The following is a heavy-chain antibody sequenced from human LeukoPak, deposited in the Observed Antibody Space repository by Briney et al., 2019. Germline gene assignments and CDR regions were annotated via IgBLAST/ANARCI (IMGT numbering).Heavy chain of an antibody. CDR1: GFTFSSCA. CDR2: ISGGGGGTT. CDR3: AKGRAGGWNGGDY. D-gene: IGHD1-1*01. Sequence: PGGSLRLSCAASGFTFSSCAMTWVGQAPGKGLEWVSAISGGGGGTTYYADSVKGRFTISGDNSKNTVYLQMHSLRAEDTAIYYCAKGRAGGWNGGDYWGQGTLVTVSS. V-gene: IGHV3-23*01. J-gene: IGHJ4*02.